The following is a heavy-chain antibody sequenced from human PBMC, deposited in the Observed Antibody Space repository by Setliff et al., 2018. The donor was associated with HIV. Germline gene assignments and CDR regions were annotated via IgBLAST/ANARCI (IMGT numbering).Heavy chain of an antibody. CDR1: GGSISTYL. V-gene: IGHV4-59*01. CDR2: IYYTGST. D-gene: IGHD2-2*01. CDR3: SRNSQKGHQPLLLAS. J-gene: IGHJ4*02. Sequence: SETLSLTCTVSGGSISTYLWSWVRQTPGKGLEWIGYIYYTGSTSYNPSFRSRVTISVDTSKNQFSLMLYSVTAADTAVYYCSRNSQKGHQPLLLASWGPGTLVTVSS.